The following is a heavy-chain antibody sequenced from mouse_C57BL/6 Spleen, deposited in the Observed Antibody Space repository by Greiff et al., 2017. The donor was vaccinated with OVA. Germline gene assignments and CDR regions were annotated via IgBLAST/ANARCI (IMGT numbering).Heavy chain of an antibody. CDR1: GFNIKDDY. V-gene: IGHV14-4*01. J-gene: IGHJ2*01. CDR2: IDPENGDT. CDR3: TTNYDYDGDY. Sequence: EVQLQQSGAELVRPGASVKLSCTASGFNIKDDYMHWVKQRPEQGLEWIGWIDPENGDTVYASKFQGKATITADTSSNTAYLQLSSLTSEDTAVYYCTTNYDYDGDYWGQGTTLTVSS. D-gene: IGHD2-4*01.